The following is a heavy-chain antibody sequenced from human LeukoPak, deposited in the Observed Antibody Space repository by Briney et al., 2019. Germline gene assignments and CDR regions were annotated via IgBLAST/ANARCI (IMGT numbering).Heavy chain of an antibody. CDR1: GGSFSNYA. D-gene: IGHD3-16*01. V-gene: IGHV1-69*13. CDR3: ARGPPPYTEGDLFYDYGLDV. CDR2: IVPILSTT. J-gene: IGHJ6*02. Sequence: GASVSVSCKASGGSFSNYAISWVRQAPGQGLEWMGGIVPILSTTNYARKFQGRVTMTAGESTSTAYMELSSLRSDDTAVYYCARGPPPYTEGDLFYDYGLDVWGQGTTVTVSS.